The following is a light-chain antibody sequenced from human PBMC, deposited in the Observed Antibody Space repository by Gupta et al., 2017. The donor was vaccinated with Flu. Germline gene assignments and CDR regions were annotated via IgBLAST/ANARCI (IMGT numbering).Light chain of an antibody. CDR1: NIGSKN. CDR2: RDS. J-gene: IGLJ2*01. CDR3: QVWDSSTAV. V-gene: IGLV3-9*01. Sequence: SYELTQPLSVSVALGQTARITCGGTNIGSKNVHWYQQKPGQAPVLVIYRDSNRPSGIPERFSGSNSGNTATLXIXRAQAGXEADYYCQVWDSSTAVFGGGTKLTVL.